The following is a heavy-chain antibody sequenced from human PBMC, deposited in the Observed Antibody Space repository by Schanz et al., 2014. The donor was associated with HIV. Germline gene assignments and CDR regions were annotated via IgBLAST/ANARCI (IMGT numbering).Heavy chain of an antibody. CDR3: ARRSSDGGYYDN. Sequence: EVQLVESGGGLEQPGGSLTLSCAASGFSFSDYWMHWVRQVPGKGLLWVSRMNNDVSSRLYADSVKGRFTISRDNAKNTLYLQMNSLRDEDTAVYYCARRSSDGGYYDNWGQGTLVTVSS. V-gene: IGHV3-74*02. J-gene: IGHJ4*02. D-gene: IGHD2-15*01. CDR2: MNNDVSSR. CDR1: GFSFSDYW.